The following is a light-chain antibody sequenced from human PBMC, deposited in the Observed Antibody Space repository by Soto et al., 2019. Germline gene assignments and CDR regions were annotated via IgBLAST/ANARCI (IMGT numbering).Light chain of an antibody. CDR2: WAS. CDR3: QQYYSAPPT. Sequence: DIVMTQSPDSLAVSLGERATINCKSSQTVLYSSNNKNYLAWYQQKPGQPPKLLIYWASTRESRVPDRFSGSGSGTDVTLTISSLQAEDVAAYYCQQYYSAPPTFGQGTKVEIK. CDR1: QTVLYSSNNKNY. J-gene: IGKJ1*01. V-gene: IGKV4-1*01.